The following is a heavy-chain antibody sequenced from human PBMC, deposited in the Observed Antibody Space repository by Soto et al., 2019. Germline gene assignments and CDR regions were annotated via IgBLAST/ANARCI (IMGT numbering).Heavy chain of an antibody. Sequence: SETLSLTCTVSGGSISSYYWSWIRQPPGKGLEWIGYIYYSGSTNYNPSLKSRVTISVDTSKNQFSLKLSSVTAADTAVYYYARLDQQIAAAGTKLVYYYGMDVWGQGTTVTVSS. CDR3: ARLDQQIAAAGTKLVYYYGMDV. D-gene: IGHD6-13*01. V-gene: IGHV4-59*08. J-gene: IGHJ6*02. CDR2: IYYSGST. CDR1: GGSISSYY.